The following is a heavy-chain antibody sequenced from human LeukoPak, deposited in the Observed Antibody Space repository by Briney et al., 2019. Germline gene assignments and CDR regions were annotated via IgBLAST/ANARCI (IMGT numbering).Heavy chain of an antibody. CDR1: GFTFSSYA. V-gene: IGHV3-7*01. Sequence: GGSLRLSCAASGFTFSSYAMSWVRQAPGKGLEWVANIKQDGSEKYYVDSVKGRFTISRDNAKNSLYLQMNSLRAEDTAVYYCARDRNYYDSSGYYYYWGQGTLVTVSS. CDR3: ARDRNYYDSSGYYYY. J-gene: IGHJ4*02. D-gene: IGHD3-22*01. CDR2: IKQDGSEK.